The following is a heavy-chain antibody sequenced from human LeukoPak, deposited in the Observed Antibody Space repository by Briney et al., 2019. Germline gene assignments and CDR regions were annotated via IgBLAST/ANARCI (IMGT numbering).Heavy chain of an antibody. V-gene: IGHV4-59*08. CDR3: ARPGVGSGRYGAFDI. J-gene: IGHJ3*02. CDR1: GGSISSYY. D-gene: IGHD5-18*01. CDR2: IYYSGST. Sequence: SETLSLTCTVSGGSISSYYWSWIRQPPGKGLEWIGYIYYSGSTNYNPSLKSRVTISVDTSKNQFSLKLSSVTAADTAVYYCARPGVGSGRYGAFDIWGQGTIVTVSS.